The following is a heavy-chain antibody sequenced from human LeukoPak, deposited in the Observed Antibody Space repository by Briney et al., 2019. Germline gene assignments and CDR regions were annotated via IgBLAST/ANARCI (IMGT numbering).Heavy chain of an antibody. CDR3: ARTISITIIVVPPSLDAFDI. D-gene: IGHD3-22*01. V-gene: IGHV1-69*04. Sequence: GASVKVSCKASGGTFSSYAISWVRQAPGQGLEWMGRIIPILGIANYAQKFQGRVTITADKSTSTAYMELSSLRSEDTAVYYCARTISITIIVVPPSLDAFDIWGQGTMVTVSS. CDR1: GGTFSSYA. CDR2: IIPILGIA. J-gene: IGHJ3*02.